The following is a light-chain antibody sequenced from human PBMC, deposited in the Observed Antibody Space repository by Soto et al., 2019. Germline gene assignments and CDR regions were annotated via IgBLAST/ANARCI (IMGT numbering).Light chain of an antibody. Sequence: QSALTQPASVSGSPGQSITISCTGTSSDVGGSNYVSWYQQHPGKAPKLMIYDVSNRPSGVSNRFSGSKSGNTASLTSSGLQAEDEADYYCSSYTSSSTLGVFGGGTKLTVL. CDR3: SSYTSSSTLGV. CDR2: DVS. J-gene: IGLJ2*01. V-gene: IGLV2-14*01. CDR1: SSDVGGSNY.